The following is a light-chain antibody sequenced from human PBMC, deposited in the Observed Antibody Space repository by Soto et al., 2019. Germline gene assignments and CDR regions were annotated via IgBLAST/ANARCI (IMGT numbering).Light chain of an antibody. J-gene: IGKJ1*01. CDR1: QSVSSSY. CDR2: GAS. Sequence: EIVLTQSPGTLSLSPGERATLSCRASQSVSSSYLAWYQQKPGQAPRLLLYGASSRATGIPDRFSGSGSGTDFTLTISRLEPEDFAVYYCQQYGSSRWTFGQGTKVAIK. CDR3: QQYGSSRWT. V-gene: IGKV3-20*01.